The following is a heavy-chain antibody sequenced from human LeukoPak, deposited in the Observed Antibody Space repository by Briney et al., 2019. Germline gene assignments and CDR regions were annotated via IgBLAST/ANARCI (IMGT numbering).Heavy chain of an antibody. J-gene: IGHJ4*02. CDR1: GGSFSGYY. CDR2: INHSGST. CDR3: ARGGWNYARYYFDY. D-gene: IGHD1-7*01. Sequence: SETLSLTCDVYGGSFSGYYWSWIRQPPGKGLEWIGEINHSGSTNYNPSLKSRVTISVDTSKNQFSLKLSSVTAADTAVYYCARGGWNYARYYFDYWGQGTLVTVSS. V-gene: IGHV4-34*01.